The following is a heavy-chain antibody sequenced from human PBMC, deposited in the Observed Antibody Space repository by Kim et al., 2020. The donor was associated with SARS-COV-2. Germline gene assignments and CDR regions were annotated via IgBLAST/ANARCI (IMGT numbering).Heavy chain of an antibody. CDR2: IYYSGST. D-gene: IGHD3-22*01. J-gene: IGHJ4*02. V-gene: IGHV4-39*01. Sequence: SETLSLTCTVSGGSISSSSYYWGWIRQPPGKGLEWIGSIYYSGSTYYNPSLKSRVTISVDTSKNQFSLKLSSVTAADTAVYYCARRDYDSSGYYYYYFDYWGQGTLVTVSS. CDR3: ARRDYDSSGYYYYYFDY. CDR1: GGSISSSSYY.